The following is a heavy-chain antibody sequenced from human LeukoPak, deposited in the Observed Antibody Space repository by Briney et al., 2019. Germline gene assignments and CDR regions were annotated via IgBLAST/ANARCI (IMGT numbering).Heavy chain of an antibody. Sequence: SETLSLTCTVSDGSISSRSYYWGWIRQPPGKGLEWIGSIYYSGNTYYNPSLKSRVTISVDTSKSQFSLKLSSVTAADTAVYYCARVLPYYYDSSGYPWEAFDIWGQGTMVTVSS. CDR3: ARVLPYYYDSSGYPWEAFDI. CDR1: DGSISSRSYY. CDR2: IYYSGNT. J-gene: IGHJ3*02. V-gene: IGHV4-39*07. D-gene: IGHD3-22*01.